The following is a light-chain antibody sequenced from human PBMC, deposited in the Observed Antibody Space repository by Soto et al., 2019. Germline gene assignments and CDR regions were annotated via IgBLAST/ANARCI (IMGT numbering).Light chain of an antibody. CDR3: QQYNNWPWT. V-gene: IGKV1-5*01. CDR1: QSIRTW. J-gene: IGKJ1*01. CDR2: DAS. Sequence: DIQMTQSPSTLSASVGDRVTITCRASQSIRTWLAWYQQKPGRVPKLLIYDASSLESGVPSRFSGSASGTDFTLTISSLQSEDFAVYYCQQYNNWPWTFGQGTKVDI.